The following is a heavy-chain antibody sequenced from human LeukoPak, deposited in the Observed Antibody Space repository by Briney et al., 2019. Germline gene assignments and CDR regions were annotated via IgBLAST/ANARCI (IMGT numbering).Heavy chain of an antibody. D-gene: IGHD3-3*01. J-gene: IGHJ1*01. Sequence: GGSQRLSCAASGFTFSTYWMHWVRQAPGKGLVWVSRIKSDGSTNYADSVKGRFTISRDNAKNTLNSLRPEDTGVYYCARAPSEIGGYYPEYFRHWGQGTLVTVSS. CDR3: ARAPSEIGGYYPEYFRH. CDR2: IKSDGST. CDR1: GFTFSTYW. V-gene: IGHV3-74*01.